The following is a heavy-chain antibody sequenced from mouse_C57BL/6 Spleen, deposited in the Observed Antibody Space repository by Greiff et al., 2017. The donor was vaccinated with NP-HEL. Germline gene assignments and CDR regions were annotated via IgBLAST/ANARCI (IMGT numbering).Heavy chain of an antibody. J-gene: IGHJ2*01. D-gene: IGHD1-1*01. V-gene: IGHV1-59*01. CDR2: IDPSDSYT. CDR3: ARRGDYYGIFDY. Sequence: QVQLQQPGAELVRPGTSVKLSCKASGYTFTSYWMHWVKQRPGQGLEWIGVIDPSDSYTNYNQKFKGKATLTVDTSSSTAYMQLSSLTSEDSAVYYCARRGDYYGIFDYWGQGTTLTVSS. CDR1: GYTFTSYW.